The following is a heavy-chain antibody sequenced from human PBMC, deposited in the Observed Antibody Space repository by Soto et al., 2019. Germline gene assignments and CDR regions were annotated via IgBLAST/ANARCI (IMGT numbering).Heavy chain of an antibody. V-gene: IGHV4-59*01. CDR2: IYYTGTT. D-gene: IGHD5-12*01. CDR1: GVSISSSY. J-gene: IGHJ4*02. CDR3: ARGGNRYSNTASGVAGFDF. Sequence: SETLSLTCTVSGVSISSSYWSWIRQSPGTGLEWIGYIYYTGTTNYNPSLKRRVTISLDTAKNQFSLNVNSLTTADTAVYFCARGGNRYSNTASGVAGFDFWGQGTLVTVSS.